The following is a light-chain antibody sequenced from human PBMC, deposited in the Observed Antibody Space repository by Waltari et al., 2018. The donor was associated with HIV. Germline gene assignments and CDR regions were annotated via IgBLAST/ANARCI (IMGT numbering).Light chain of an antibody. CDR3: YSAADNIRV. Sequence: SSELTQPSSVSVSPGQTARITCSGDVLAKKYARWFHQKPGQAPVLVIYKDSERPSGIPERFSGSSSGTTVTLTISGAQVEDEADYYCYSAADNIRVFGGGTKLTVL. CDR2: KDS. J-gene: IGLJ3*02. V-gene: IGLV3-27*01. CDR1: VLAKKY.